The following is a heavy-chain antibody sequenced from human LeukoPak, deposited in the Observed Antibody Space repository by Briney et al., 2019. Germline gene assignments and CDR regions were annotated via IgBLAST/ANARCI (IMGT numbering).Heavy chain of an antibody. CDR2: VRSTPYGGTV. CDR3: TRGGSGWGWFDP. Sequence: PGGSLRLSCTASGFTFGDYAMTWVRQAPGKGLECLGFVRSTPYGGTVEYAASVRGRFTISRDDSKSIAYLQMNSLKTEDTAVYYCTRGGSGWGWFDPWGQGTLVTVSP. J-gene: IGHJ5*02. CDR1: GFTFGDYA. V-gene: IGHV3-49*04. D-gene: IGHD6-19*01.